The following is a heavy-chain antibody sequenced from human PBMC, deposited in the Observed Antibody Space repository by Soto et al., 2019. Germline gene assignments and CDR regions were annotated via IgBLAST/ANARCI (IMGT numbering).Heavy chain of an antibody. CDR3: ARGINWYFDF. J-gene: IGHJ2*01. D-gene: IGHD2-2*01. CDR2: IFPADSET. Sequence: PGESLKISCQGSGYMFTSHWVAWVRQMPGKGLELMGVIFPADSETRYSPSFQGQVTISADKSISTAYLQWISLKASDTAMYYCARGINWYFDFWGRGTLVTVSS. V-gene: IGHV5-51*01. CDR1: GYMFTSHW.